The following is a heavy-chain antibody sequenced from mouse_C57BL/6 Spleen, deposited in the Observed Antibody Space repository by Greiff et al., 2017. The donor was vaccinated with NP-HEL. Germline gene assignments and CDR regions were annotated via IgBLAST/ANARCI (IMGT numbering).Heavy chain of an antibody. CDR3: TTGGAFAY. CDR1: GFNIKDDY. J-gene: IGHJ3*01. Sequence: EVQLQQSGAELVRPGASVKLSCTASGFNIKDDYMHWVKQRPEQGLEWIGWIDPENGDTEYASKFQGKATITADTSSNTSYLQLSSRTSEDAAVYYCTTGGAFAYGGQGTLVTVSA. V-gene: IGHV14-4*01. CDR2: IDPENGDT.